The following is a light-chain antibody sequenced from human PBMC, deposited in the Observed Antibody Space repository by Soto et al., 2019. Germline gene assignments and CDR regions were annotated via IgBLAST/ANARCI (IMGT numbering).Light chain of an antibody. Sequence: DIQMTQSPSSLSASVGDRVTITCQASQDISNYLNWYQQKPGKAPKLLIYDASNLETGVPSRFSRSGSETDFTFTISSLQPEDIATYYCQEYDNLPTFGQGTRVEIK. CDR3: QEYDNLPT. CDR2: DAS. CDR1: QDISNY. V-gene: IGKV1-33*01. J-gene: IGKJ5*01.